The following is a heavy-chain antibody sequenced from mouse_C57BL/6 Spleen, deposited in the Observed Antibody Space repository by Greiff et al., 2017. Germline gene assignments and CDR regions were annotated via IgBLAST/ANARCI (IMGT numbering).Heavy chain of an antibody. Sequence: QVQLQQPGAELVKPGASVKLSCKASGYTFTSYWMHWVKQRPGQGLEWIGMIHLNSGSTNYNEKFKSKATLTVDKSSSTAYMQLSSLTSEDSAVYYCARATTVVAKGDWGQGTTLTVSS. CDR3: ARATTVVAKGD. CDR2: IHLNSGST. V-gene: IGHV1-64*01. D-gene: IGHD1-1*01. CDR1: GYTFTSYW. J-gene: IGHJ2*01.